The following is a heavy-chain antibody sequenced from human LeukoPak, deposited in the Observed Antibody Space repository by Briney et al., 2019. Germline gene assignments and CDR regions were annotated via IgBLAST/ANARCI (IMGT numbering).Heavy chain of an antibody. CDR1: GFTFSSYG. CDR3: AKEADGSGMGGYGMDV. J-gene: IGHJ6*02. V-gene: IGHV3-30*18. D-gene: IGHD3-10*01. Sequence: GRSLRLSCAASGFTFSSYGMHWVRQAPGKGLEWGAVISYDGSNKYYADSVKGRFTISRDNSKNTLYLQMNSLRAEDTAVYYCAKEADGSGMGGYGMDVWGQGTTVTVSS. CDR2: ISYDGSNK.